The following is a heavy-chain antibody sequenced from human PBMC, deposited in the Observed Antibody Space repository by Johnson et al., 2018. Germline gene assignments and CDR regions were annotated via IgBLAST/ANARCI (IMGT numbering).Heavy chain of an antibody. D-gene: IGHD3-22*01. V-gene: IGHV3-30-3*01. CDR2: IASDGNNK. J-gene: IGHJ1*01. CDR3: ARDNLYDYDSSAYYFGGYFQH. CDR1: GSTLSDYA. Sequence: QVQLVESGGGVVQPGRSLRLSCAASGSTLSDYAMQWVRQAPGEGLEWVAVIASDGNNKHYSDSVKGRFPISIDNAKNSLYLQMNRLRAEDTAVYYCARDNLYDYDSSAYYFGGYFQHWGQGTLVTVSS.